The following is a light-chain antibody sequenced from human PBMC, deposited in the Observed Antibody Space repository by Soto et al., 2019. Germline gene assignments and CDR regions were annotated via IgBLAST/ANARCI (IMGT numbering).Light chain of an antibody. CDR1: QDISNW. V-gene: IGKV1D-16*01. J-gene: IGKJ4*01. CDR2: VAS. CDR3: QHYNTFPFT. Sequence: DIQMTQSPSSLSAFVGDRVTITCRASQDISNWLAWYQHKPGKAPQSLLHVASSLQRGVQSRFSGSGSGTDFTLTITIRQPEDSATYYCQHYNTFPFTFGGGTKWRS.